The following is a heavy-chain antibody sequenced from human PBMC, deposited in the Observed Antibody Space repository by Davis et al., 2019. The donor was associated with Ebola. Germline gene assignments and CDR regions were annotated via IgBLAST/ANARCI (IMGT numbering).Heavy chain of an antibody. V-gene: IGHV3-7*01. J-gene: IGHJ4*02. CDR3: ARDGSRYYDFWSGYYFY. Sequence: GESLKISCAASGFTFSSYWMSWVRQAPGKGLEWVANIKQDGSEKYYVDSVKGRFTISRDNAKHSLYLQLNSLRAEDTAVYYCARDGSRYYDFWSGYYFYWGQGTLVTVSS. CDR1: GFTFSSYW. CDR2: IKQDGSEK. D-gene: IGHD3-3*01.